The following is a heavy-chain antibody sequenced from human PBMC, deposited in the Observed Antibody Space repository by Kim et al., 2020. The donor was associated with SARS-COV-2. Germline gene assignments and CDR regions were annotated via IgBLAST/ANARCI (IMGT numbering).Heavy chain of an antibody. CDR3: AKEPSSWPNDYYGMDV. J-gene: IGHJ6*02. CDR1: GFTFSSYA. CDR2: IWYDGTNK. D-gene: IGHD6-13*01. Sequence: GGSLRLSCAASGFTFSSYAMHWVRQAPGKGLEWVAVIWYDGTNKYYADSVKGRCTISRDNSKKTLLLQMYRLRAEDTAVYYCAKEPSSWPNDYYGMDVWGQGTTVTVSS. V-gene: IGHV3-33*06.